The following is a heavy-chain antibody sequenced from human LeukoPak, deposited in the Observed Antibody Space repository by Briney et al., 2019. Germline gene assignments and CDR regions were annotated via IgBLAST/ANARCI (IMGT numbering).Heavy chain of an antibody. J-gene: IGHJ3*02. V-gene: IGHV3-23*01. Sequence: PGGSLRLSCAASGFTFSRYWIHWVRQTPGKGLEWVSAITGSGAGTFYADSVKGRFTISRDNSKNTLYVQMNSLRAEDTAVYYCARQAGRAFDIWGQGTMVTVSS. CDR2: ITGSGAGT. CDR1: GFTFSRYW. D-gene: IGHD6-19*01. CDR3: ARQAGRAFDI.